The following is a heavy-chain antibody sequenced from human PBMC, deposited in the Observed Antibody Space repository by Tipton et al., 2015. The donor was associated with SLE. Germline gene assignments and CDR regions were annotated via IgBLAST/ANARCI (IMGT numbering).Heavy chain of an antibody. CDR1: GYSISSGYY. J-gene: IGHJ4*02. CDR2: IYYSGST. V-gene: IGHV4-61*01. Sequence: TLSLTCAVSGYSISSGYYWGWIRQPPGKGLEWIGYIYYSGSTNYNPSLKSRVTISVDTSKNQFSLKLSSVTAADTAVYYCARDLSSHSSGWYFGYWGQGTLVTVSS. D-gene: IGHD6-19*01. CDR3: ARDLSSHSSGWYFGY.